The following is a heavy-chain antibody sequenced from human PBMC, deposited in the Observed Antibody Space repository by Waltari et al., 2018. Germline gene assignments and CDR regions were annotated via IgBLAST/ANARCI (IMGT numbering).Heavy chain of an antibody. CDR1: GYTFTGYY. J-gene: IGHJ5*02. D-gene: IGHD1-26*01. CDR3: ARGGIVGATRRWFDP. CDR2: INPNSGGT. Sequence: QVQLVQSGAEVKKPGASVKVSCKASGYTFTGYYMHWVRQAPGQGLEWMGRINPNSGGTNYAQKLQGRVTMTRDTSISTAYMELSRLRSDDTAVYYCARGGIVGATRRWFDPWGQGTLVTVSS. V-gene: IGHV1-2*06.